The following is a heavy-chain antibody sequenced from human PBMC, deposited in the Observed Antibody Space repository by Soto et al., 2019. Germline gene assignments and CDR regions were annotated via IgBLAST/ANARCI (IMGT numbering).Heavy chain of an antibody. CDR3: ARDRVATSSYYYYGMDV. Sequence: SETLSLTCTVSGGSISSGGYYWSWIRQHPGKGLEWIGYIYYSGSTYYNPSLKSRVTISVDTSKNQFSLKLSSVTAADTAVYYCARDRVATSSYYYYGMDVWGQGTTVTVSS. J-gene: IGHJ6*02. V-gene: IGHV4-31*03. CDR2: IYYSGST. CDR1: GGSISSGGYY. D-gene: IGHD5-12*01.